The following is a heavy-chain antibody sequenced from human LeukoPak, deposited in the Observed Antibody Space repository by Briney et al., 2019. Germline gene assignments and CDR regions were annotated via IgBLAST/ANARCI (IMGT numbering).Heavy chain of an antibody. V-gene: IGHV1-2*02. D-gene: IGHD3-9*01. CDR1: GYTLTSYY. CDR3: ARGERTYDILTGSLVDY. Sequence: GASVKASCKASGYTLTSYYMHWVRQAPGQGLEWMGWINPNSGGTNYAQKFQGRVTMTRDTSISTAYMELSRLRSDDTAVYYCARGERTYDILTGSLVDYWGQGTLVTVSS. J-gene: IGHJ4*02. CDR2: INPNSGGT.